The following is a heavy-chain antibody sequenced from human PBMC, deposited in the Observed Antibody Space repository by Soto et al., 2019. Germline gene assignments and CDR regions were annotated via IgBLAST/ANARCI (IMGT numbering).Heavy chain of an antibody. V-gene: IGHV3-30*18. CDR1: GFTFSSYG. CDR2: ISYDGSNK. CDR3: AKLYCSGGSCYAEDYGMDV. D-gene: IGHD2-15*01. J-gene: IGHJ6*02. Sequence: GGSLRLSCAASGFTFSSYGMHWVRQAPGKGLEWVAVISYDGSNKYYADSVKGRFTISRDNSKNTLYLQMNSLRAEDTAVYYCAKLYCSGGSCYAEDYGMDVWGQGTTVTVSS.